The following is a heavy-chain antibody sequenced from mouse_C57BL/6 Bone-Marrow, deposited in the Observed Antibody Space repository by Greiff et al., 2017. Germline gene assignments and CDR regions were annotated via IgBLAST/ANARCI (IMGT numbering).Heavy chain of an antibody. Sequence: QVQLQQSGAELARPGASVKLSCKASGYTFTSYGISWVKQRTGQGLEWIGEIYPRSGNTYYNEKFKGKATLTADKSSSTAYMELRSLTSEDSAVYFCARRRYYGAAWFAYGGKGTLVTVSA. J-gene: IGHJ3*01. CDR2: IYPRSGNT. CDR3: ARRRYYGAAWFAY. V-gene: IGHV1-81*01. D-gene: IGHD1-1*01. CDR1: GYTFTSYG.